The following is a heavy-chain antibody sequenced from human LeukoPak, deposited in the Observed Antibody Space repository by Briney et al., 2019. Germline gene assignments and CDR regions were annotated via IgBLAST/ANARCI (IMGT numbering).Heavy chain of an antibody. D-gene: IGHD1-7*01. Sequence: GASVKVSCKVSGYTLTELSMHWVRQAPGKGLEWMGRIIPIFGTANYAQKFQGRVTITTDESTSTAYMELSSLRSEDTAVYYCARGLITGTTADYWGQGTLVTVSS. CDR1: GYTLTELS. J-gene: IGHJ4*02. CDR2: IIPIFGTA. V-gene: IGHV1-69*05. CDR3: ARGLITGTTADY.